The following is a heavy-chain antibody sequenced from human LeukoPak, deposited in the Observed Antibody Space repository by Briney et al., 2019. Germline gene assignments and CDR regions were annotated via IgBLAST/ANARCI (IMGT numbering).Heavy chain of an antibody. V-gene: IGHV3-33*01. CDR2: IWYDGSNK. D-gene: IGHD3-10*01. CDR1: GFTFNSYG. J-gene: IGHJ5*02. CDR3: AREPYGSGSYYWFDP. Sequence: GGSLRLSCAASGFTFNSYGMHWVRQAPGKGLEWVAVIWYDGSNKYYADSVKGRFTISRDNSKNTLYLQMNSLRAEDTAVYYCAREPYGSGSYYWFDPWGQGTLVTVSS.